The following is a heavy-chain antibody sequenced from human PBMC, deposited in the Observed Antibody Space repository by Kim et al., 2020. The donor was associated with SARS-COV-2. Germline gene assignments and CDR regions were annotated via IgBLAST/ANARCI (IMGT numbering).Heavy chain of an antibody. D-gene: IGHD3-10*01. CDR2: IYYSGST. J-gene: IGHJ5*02. Sequence: SETLSLTCTVSGGSISSSSYYWGWIRQPPGKGLEWIGSIYYSGSTYYNPSLKSRVTISVDTSKNQFSLKLSSVTAADTAVYYCARRVYYGSGRLRGPRGWFDPWGQGTLVTVSS. CDR3: ARRVYYGSGRLRGPRGWFDP. CDR1: GGSISSSSYY. V-gene: IGHV4-39*01.